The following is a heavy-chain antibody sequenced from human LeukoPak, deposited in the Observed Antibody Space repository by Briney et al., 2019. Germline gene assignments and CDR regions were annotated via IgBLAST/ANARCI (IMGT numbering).Heavy chain of an antibody. V-gene: IGHV1-18*04. J-gene: IGHJ4*02. CDR3: AREVYGSGSFYLDY. D-gene: IGHD3-10*01. CDR1: GYTFTGYY. Sequence: ASVKVSCKASGYTFTGYYMHWVRQAPGQGLECMGWISPYNGKTSYAQNLQGRVIMTTDTSTSTAYMELRSLRSDDTAVYYCAREVYGSGSFYLDYWGRGTLVTVSS. CDR2: ISPYNGKT.